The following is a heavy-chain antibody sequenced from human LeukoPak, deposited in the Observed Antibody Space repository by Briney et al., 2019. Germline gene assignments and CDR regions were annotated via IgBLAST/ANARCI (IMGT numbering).Heavy chain of an antibody. CDR1: GFTFISYW. CDR3: ARGWCPHCHGMGD. J-gene: IGHJ6*04. V-gene: IGHV3-7*03. CDR2: IQKEGSEK. Sequence: GGALRLSCTPSGFTFISYWMTWVRAAPGEGLEWVANIQKEGSEKYYVDSVRGRFTISRDNAENLLYLQMDSLRAEDTAVYFCARGWCPHCHGMGDWGKGTTVTVSS. D-gene: IGHD2-8*02.